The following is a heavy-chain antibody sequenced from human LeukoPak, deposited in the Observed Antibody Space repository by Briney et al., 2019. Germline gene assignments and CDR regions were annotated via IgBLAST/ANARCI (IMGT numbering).Heavy chain of an antibody. V-gene: IGHV4-39*07. Sequence: SETLSLTCTVSGGSITSSSHFWAWIRQPPGKGLEWIASIHYTGSTFYSPSLQSRVTISVDTSKNQFSLKLSSVTAADTAVYYCARGLIGGWSPYDYWGQGTLVTVSS. CDR2: IHYTGST. CDR1: GGSITSSSHF. J-gene: IGHJ4*02. D-gene: IGHD6-19*01. CDR3: ARGLIGGWSPYDY.